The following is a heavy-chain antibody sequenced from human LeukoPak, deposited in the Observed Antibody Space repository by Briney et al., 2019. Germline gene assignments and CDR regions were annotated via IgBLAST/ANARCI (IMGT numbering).Heavy chain of an antibody. CDR2: IRYDGSNK. CDR3: AKDQYYGSGSYSDYYGMDV. CDR1: GFTFSSYG. Sequence: GGSLRLSCAASGFTFSSYGMHWVRQAPGKGLEWVAFIRYDGSNKYYADSVKGRFTISRDNSKNTLYLQMNSLRAEDTAVYCCAKDQYYGSGSYSDYYGMDVWGQGTTVTVSS. D-gene: IGHD3-10*01. V-gene: IGHV3-30*02. J-gene: IGHJ6*02.